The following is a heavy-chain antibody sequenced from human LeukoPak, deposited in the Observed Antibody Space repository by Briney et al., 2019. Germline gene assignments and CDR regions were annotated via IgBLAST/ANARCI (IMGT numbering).Heavy chain of an antibody. CDR1: GFAFSSYS. V-gene: IGHV3-21*01. Sequence: PGGSLRLSCAASGFAFSSYSMNWVRQAPGKGLEWVSSISGISSNTNYADSVKGRFTISRDNAKNSLYLQMNSLRAEDTAVYYCARSQESRYSYGYVWGQGTLVTVSP. CDR2: ISGISSNT. J-gene: IGHJ4*02. D-gene: IGHD5-18*01. CDR3: ARSQESRYSYGYV.